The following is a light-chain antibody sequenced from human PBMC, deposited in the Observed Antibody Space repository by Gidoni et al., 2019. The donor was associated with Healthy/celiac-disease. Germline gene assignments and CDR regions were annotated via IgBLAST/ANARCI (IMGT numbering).Light chain of an antibody. CDR3: QQYYSTPLT. J-gene: IGKJ1*01. Sequence: DIVMTQSPYSLAVSLGERATINCKSSQSVLYSTNNKNYLAWYQQKPGQPPKLLIYWASTRESGVPDRFSGSGSGTDFTLTISSLQAEDVAFYYCQQYYSTPLTFXQXTKVDIK. CDR2: WAS. CDR1: QSVLYSTNNKNY. V-gene: IGKV4-1*01.